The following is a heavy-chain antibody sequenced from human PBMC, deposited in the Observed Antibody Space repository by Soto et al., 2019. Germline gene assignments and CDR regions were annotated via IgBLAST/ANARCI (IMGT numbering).Heavy chain of an antibody. Sequence: EVQLLESGGGLVQPGGSLRLSCAASGFTFSSYAMSWVRRAPGKGLEWVSAISGSGGSTYYADSVKGRFTISRDISKNTLDLQMNSLRAEDTAVYYCAKDRVAAAGGASESCDYWGQGTLVTVSS. J-gene: IGHJ4*02. CDR2: ISGSGGST. CDR3: AKDRVAAAGGASESCDY. V-gene: IGHV3-23*01. CDR1: GFTFSSYA. D-gene: IGHD6-13*01.